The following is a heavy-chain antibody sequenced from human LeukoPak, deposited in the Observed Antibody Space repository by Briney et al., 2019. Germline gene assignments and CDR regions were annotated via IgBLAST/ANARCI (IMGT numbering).Heavy chain of an antibody. Sequence: GGSLRLSCAASGFTVSSNYMSWVRQAPGMGLEWVSVIYSGGGTYYTDSVKGRFTISGDNSKNTLYLQMNSLRAEDTAVYYCAGAFGGVIEALGYWGQGALVTVSS. CDR1: GFTVSSNY. CDR2: IYSGGGT. CDR3: AGAFGGVIEALGY. J-gene: IGHJ4*02. V-gene: IGHV3-53*01. D-gene: IGHD3-16*02.